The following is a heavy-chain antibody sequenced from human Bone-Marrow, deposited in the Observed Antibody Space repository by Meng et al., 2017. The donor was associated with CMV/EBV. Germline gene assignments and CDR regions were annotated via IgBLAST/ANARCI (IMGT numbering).Heavy chain of an antibody. CDR1: GFTFSSYA. Sequence: GESLKISCAASGFTFSSYAMHWVRQAPGKGLEYVSAISSNGGSTYYADSVKGRFTISRDNSKNTLYLQMNSLRAEDTAVYYCARERRITIFGVVIPYYYFDYWGQGTLVTVSS. J-gene: IGHJ4*02. V-gene: IGHV3-64*02. CDR2: ISSNGGST. CDR3: ARERRITIFGVVIPYYYFDY. D-gene: IGHD3-3*01.